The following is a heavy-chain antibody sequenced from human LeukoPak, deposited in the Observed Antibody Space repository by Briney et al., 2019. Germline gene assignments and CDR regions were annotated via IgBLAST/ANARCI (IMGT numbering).Heavy chain of an antibody. CDR2: IYHSGST. D-gene: IGHD2-2*01. Sequence: SETLSLTCTVSGGSISSGGYYWSWIRQPPGKGLGWIGYIYHSGSTYYNPSLKSRVTISVDRSKNQFSLKLSSVTAADTAVYYCASVVPAAAKGGAFFDYWGQGTLVTVSS. CDR3: ASVVPAAAKGGAFFDY. CDR1: GGSISSGGYY. J-gene: IGHJ4*02. V-gene: IGHV4-30-2*01.